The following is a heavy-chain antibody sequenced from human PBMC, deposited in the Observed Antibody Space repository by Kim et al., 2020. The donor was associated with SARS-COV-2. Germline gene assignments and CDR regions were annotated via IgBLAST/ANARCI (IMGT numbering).Heavy chain of an antibody. D-gene: IGHD3-10*01. J-gene: IGHJ4*02. V-gene: IGHV4-59*01. CDR3: ASTMVRGVIINGPYDY. Sequence: PSLNSRVTISVDTSKNQFSLKLSSVTAADTAVYYCASTMVRGVIINGPYDYWGQGTLVTVSS.